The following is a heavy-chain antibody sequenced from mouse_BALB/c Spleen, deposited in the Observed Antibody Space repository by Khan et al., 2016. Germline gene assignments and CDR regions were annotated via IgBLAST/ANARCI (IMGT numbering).Heavy chain of an antibody. J-gene: IGHJ2*01. CDR3: ARRLNNFDY. D-gene: IGHD1-3*01. V-gene: IGHV1S81*02. Sequence: QVQLQQSGAELVNPGASVNLSCKASGYTLTSYWMHWVKQRPGQGLEWIGEINPSNGRTNYNEKFKSKATLTVDKSSSTAYMQLSSPTSEDSAVYYYARRLNNFDYWGQGTTLTVSS. CDR1: GYTLTSYW. CDR2: INPSNGRT.